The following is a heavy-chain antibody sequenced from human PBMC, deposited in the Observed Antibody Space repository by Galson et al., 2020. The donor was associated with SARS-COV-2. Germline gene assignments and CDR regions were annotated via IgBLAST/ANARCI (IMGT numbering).Heavy chain of an antibody. CDR2: IYYSGIT. J-gene: IGHJ4*02. D-gene: IGHD3-10*01. CDR1: GGSVSSGSFY. V-gene: IGHV4-61*01. CDR3: GRDSLLWFGESAYFDY. Sequence: SETLSLTCTVSGGSVSSGSFYWSWIRQPPGQGLEWLRNIYYSGITNYNPSLKRRVTISVDTSKNQYSLKLSSVTAADPAVYYCGRDSLLWFGESAYFDYWGQGTLVTVSS.